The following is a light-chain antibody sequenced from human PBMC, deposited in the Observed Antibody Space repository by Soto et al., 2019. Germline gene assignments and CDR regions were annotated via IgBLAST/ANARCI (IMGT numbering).Light chain of an antibody. CDR1: HSVSSSY. V-gene: IGKV3-20*01. J-gene: IGKJ1*01. CDR3: QQYGYSFWT. Sequence: EIVLTQSPGTLSLSPGERATLSCGVGHSVSSSYLAWYQQKPGQAPRLLIYSASSRATGIPDRSSGSGSGADYTLTISRLEPEDSAMYYCQQYGYSFWTFGQGTKVDIK. CDR2: SAS.